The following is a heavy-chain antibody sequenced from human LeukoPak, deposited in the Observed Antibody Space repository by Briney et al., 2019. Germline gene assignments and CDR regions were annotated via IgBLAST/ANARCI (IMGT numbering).Heavy chain of an antibody. Sequence: ASVKVSCKASGYTFTSYYMHWVRQAPGQGLEWMGIINPSGGSTSYAQKFQGRVTMTRDMSTSTVYMELSSLRSEDTAVYYCARDEGYCTNGVCYNRELDYWGQGTLVTVSS. D-gene: IGHD2-8*01. CDR3: ARDEGYCTNGVCYNRELDY. J-gene: IGHJ4*02. CDR1: GYTFTSYY. V-gene: IGHV1-46*01. CDR2: INPSGGST.